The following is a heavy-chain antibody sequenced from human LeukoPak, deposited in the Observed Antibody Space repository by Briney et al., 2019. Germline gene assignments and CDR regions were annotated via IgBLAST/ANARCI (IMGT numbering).Heavy chain of an antibody. CDR3: ARRRPGYYYDSSGSSVPDFDR. CDR1: GFTFSSYA. V-gene: IGHV3-23*01. CDR2: ISGSGGST. D-gene: IGHD3-22*01. J-gene: IGHJ4*02. Sequence: GGSLRLSCAASGFTFSSYAMSWVRQAPGKGLEWVSAISGSGGSTYYADSVKGRFTISRDNSKNTLYLQMNGLRAEDTAVYYCARRRPGYYYDSSGSSVPDFDRWGQGTLVTVSS.